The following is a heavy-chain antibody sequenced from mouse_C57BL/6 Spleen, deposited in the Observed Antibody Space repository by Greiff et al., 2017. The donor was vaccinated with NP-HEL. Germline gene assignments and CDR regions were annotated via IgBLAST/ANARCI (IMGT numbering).Heavy chain of an antibody. D-gene: IGHD1-2*01. CDR2: INPSTGGT. CDR3: ARWDYGPYAMDY. Sequence: EVQLQQSGPELVKPGASVKISCKASGYSFTGYYMHWVKQSSEKSLEWIGEINPSTGGTSYNQKFKGKATLTVDKSSSTAYMQLKSLTSEDSAVYYCARWDYGPYAMDYWGQGTSVTVSS. CDR1: GYSFTGYY. V-gene: IGHV1-43*01. J-gene: IGHJ4*01.